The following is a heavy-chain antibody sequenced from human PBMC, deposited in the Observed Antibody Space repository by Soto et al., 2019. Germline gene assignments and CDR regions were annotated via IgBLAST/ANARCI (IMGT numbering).Heavy chain of an antibody. D-gene: IGHD3-16*01. CDR3: ARDIGFDYVN. J-gene: IGHJ4*02. Sequence: PGGSLRVSCAVSGFNVMSYWMSWVRQAPGKGPEWVASVKEDGSELYYLHSVRGRFSMTRDSAGNALHLTMNYLSAEDTGVYFCARDIGFDYVNWGQGIPVTVSS. CDR1: GFNVMSYW. CDR2: VKEDGSEL. V-gene: IGHV3-7*01.